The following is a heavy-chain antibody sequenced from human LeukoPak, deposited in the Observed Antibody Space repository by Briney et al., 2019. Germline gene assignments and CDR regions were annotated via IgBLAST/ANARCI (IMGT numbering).Heavy chain of an antibody. J-gene: IGHJ4*02. CDR1: GGSIGDYY. CDR2: IYYSGST. V-gene: IGHV4-59*08. CDR3: ARPVAVAGNFDY. D-gene: IGHD6-19*01. Sequence: SETLSLTCTVSGGSIGDYYWSWIRQPPGKGLEWIGYIYYSGSTNYNPSLKSRVTISVDTSKNQFSLKLSSVTAADTAVYYCARPVAVAGNFDYWGQGTLVTVSS.